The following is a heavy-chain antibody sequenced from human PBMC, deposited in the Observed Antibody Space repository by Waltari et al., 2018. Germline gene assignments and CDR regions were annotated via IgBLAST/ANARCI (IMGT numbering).Heavy chain of an antibody. CDR3: ARDPSGSQTPPVDY. CDR1: GYTFTDYH. V-gene: IGHV1-2*02. CDR2: INPNTGGI. J-gene: IGHJ4*02. D-gene: IGHD1-26*01. Sequence: QVQLVQSGAEVKKPGASVKVSCKASGYTFTDYHIPWVRPAPGHGLEWMGWINPNTGGINYAQKFQGRVTMTRDASISTAYMELSRLTSDDTAVYYCARDPSGSQTPPVDYWGQGTLVTVSS.